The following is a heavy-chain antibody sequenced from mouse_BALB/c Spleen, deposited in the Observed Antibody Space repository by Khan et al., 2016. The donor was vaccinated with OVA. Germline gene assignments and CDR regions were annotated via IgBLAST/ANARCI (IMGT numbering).Heavy chain of an antibody. J-gene: IGHJ2*01. D-gene: IGHD1-1*01. V-gene: IGHV3-2*02. CDR2: ISYSGVT. Sequence: EVKLEESGPGLVKPSQSLSLTCTVTGYSITSGYAWNWIRQFPGNKLEWMGYISYSGVTSYTPSLKSRISFTRDTSKNQFFLQLNSVTTEDTATYYCARGNYYGYYFDYWGQGTTLTVSA. CDR3: ARGNYYGYYFDY. CDR1: GYSITSGYA.